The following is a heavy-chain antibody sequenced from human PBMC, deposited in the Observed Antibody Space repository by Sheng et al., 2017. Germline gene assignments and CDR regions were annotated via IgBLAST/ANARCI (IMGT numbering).Heavy chain of an antibody. D-gene: IGHD3-16*01. CDR1: GYTLTELS. Sequence: QVHLVQSGAEVKKPGASVKVSCKVSGYTLTELSMHWVRQAPGKGLEWMGGFDPSKWGNNLRAEFQGRLTMTEDTSTDTAFMELSSLRSEDTAVYYCATGLGPMIDSWGHGTLV. V-gene: IGHV1-24*01. CDR2: FDPSKWGN. J-gene: IGHJ5*01. CDR3: ATGLGPMIDS.